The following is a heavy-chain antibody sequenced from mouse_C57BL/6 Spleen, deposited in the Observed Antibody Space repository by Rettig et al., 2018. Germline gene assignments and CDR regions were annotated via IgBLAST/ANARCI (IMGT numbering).Heavy chain of an antibody. J-gene: IGHJ2*01. CDR3: ARGYYFDY. CDR1: GYTFTTYG. V-gene: IGHV9-3*01. Sequence: GQTVKISCKASGYTFTTYGTSWVKQAPGKGLKWMGWINTYSGVPTYADDFKGRFAFSLETSASTAYLQINNLKNEDTATYFCARGYYFDYWGQGTTLTVSS. CDR2: INTYSGVP.